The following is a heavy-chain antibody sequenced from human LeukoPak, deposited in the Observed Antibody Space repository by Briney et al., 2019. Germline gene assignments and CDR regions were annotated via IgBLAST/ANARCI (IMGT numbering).Heavy chain of an antibody. CDR1: GASFSGYS. Sequence: SETLSLTCAVYGASFSGYSWSWIRQPPGKGLEWIGEINHSGSTNYNPSLKSRVTISVDTSKNQFSLKLSSVTAAGTAVYYCARVNSYGPMDVWGKGTTVTVSS. CDR3: ARVNSYGPMDV. D-gene: IGHD5-18*01. J-gene: IGHJ6*03. V-gene: IGHV4-34*01. CDR2: INHSGST.